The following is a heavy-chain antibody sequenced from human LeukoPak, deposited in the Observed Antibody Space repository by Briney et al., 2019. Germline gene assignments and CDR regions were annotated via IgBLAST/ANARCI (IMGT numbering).Heavy chain of an antibody. CDR2: INPNSGGT. CDR1: GYTFTGYY. V-gene: IGHV1-2*02. Sequence: ASVKVSCKASGYTFTGYYMHWVRQAPGQGLEWMGWINPNSGGTNYAQKFQGRVTMTRDTSISTAYMELSRLRSDDTAAYYCARMRDSSGFDAFDIWGQGTMVTVSS. J-gene: IGHJ3*02. CDR3: ARMRDSSGFDAFDI. D-gene: IGHD3-22*01.